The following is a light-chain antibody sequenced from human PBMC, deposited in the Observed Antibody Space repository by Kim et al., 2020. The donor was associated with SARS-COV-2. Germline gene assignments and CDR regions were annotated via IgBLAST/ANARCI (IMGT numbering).Light chain of an antibody. Sequence: DIQMTQSPSSLSASVGDRVTITCQASQDISNYLNWYQQKPGKAPKLLIYDASNLETGVPSRFSGSGSGTDFTFTISSLQPEDIATYYCQQYDNLPPYSFGQGPKLEI. CDR2: DAS. J-gene: IGKJ2*01. V-gene: IGKV1-33*01. CDR3: QQYDNLPPYS. CDR1: QDISNY.